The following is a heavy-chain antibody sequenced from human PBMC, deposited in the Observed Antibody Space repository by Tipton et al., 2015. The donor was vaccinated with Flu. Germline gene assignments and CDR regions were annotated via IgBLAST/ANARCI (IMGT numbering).Heavy chain of an antibody. CDR3: AKHCSGGSCSHAFDI. D-gene: IGHD2-15*01. V-gene: IGHV4-34*01. CDR1: GGSFSGYY. CDR2: INHSGST. J-gene: IGHJ3*02. Sequence: TLSLTCAVYGGSFSGYYWSWIRQPPGKGLEWVGEINHSGSTNYNPSLKSRVTISVDTSKNQFSLKLTSVTAADTAVYYCAKHCSGGSCSHAFDIWGQGTMVTVSP.